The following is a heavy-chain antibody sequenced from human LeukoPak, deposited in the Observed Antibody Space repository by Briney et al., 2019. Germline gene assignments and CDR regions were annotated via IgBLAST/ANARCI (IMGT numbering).Heavy chain of an antibody. Sequence: SETLSLTCTVSGYSISSGYYWGWIRQPPGKGLEWTGSIDHSGSTYYNPSLKSRITISVDTSKNQFSLKLSSVTAADTAVYYCARDIVVADNNWFDPWGQGILVTVSS. V-gene: IGHV4-38-2*02. CDR1: GYSISSGYY. CDR3: ARDIVVADNNWFDP. D-gene: IGHD2-15*01. J-gene: IGHJ5*02. CDR2: IDHSGST.